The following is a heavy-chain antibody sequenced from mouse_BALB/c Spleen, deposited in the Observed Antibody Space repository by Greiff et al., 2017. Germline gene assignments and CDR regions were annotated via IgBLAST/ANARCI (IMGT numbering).Heavy chain of an antibody. J-gene: IGHJ3*01. CDR2: IDPENGNT. CDR3: APEAASFAY. D-gene: IGHD6-1*01. V-gene: IGHV14-1*02. CDR1: GFNIKDYY. Sequence: EVQRVESGAELVRPGALVKLSCKASGFNIKDYYMHWVKQRPEQGLEWIGWIDPENGNTIYDPKFQGKASITADTSSNTAYLQLSSLTSEDTAVYYCAPEAASFAYWGQGTLVTVSA.